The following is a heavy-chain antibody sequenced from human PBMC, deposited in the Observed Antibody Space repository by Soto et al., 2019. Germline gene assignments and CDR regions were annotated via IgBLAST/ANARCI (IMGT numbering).Heavy chain of an antibody. CDR1: GGSISNNTW. J-gene: IGHJ4*02. CDR3: ARDPGAVAGTSLCG. CDR2: IYHSGST. D-gene: IGHD6-19*01. V-gene: IGHV4-4*02. Sequence: QVQLQESGPGLVKPSGTLSLTCAVSGGSISNNTWWSWVRQPPGKGLEWIGEIYHSGSTNYNPSLQRRVSISVDKSTNQFSLRLSSVTAADMAVYYCARDPGAVAGTSLCGWGQGTLVTVSS.